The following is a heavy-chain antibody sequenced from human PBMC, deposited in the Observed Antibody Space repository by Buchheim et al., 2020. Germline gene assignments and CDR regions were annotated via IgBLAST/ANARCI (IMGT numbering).Heavy chain of an antibody. CDR2: IWYDGKST. CDR1: GFTFTSYG. J-gene: IGHJ6*03. V-gene: IGHV3-33*01. Sequence: QVQLVESGGGVVQPGRSLRLSCAASGFTFTSYGMNWVRQAPGKGLERVADIWYDGKSTSYADSVEGRFTISRDNSKNTLYLKMKSLRAEDTAVYYCARSGEHLYYYMDLWGKGTT. D-gene: IGHD1-14*01. CDR3: ARSGEHLYYYMDL.